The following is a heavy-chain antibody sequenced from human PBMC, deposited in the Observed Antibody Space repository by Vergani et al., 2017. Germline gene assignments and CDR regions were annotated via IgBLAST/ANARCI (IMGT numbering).Heavy chain of an antibody. V-gene: IGHV1-2*02. D-gene: IGHD2-15*01. CDR3: SCSRSLDYYYGMDV. J-gene: IGHJ6*02. CDR2: INTNSGGT. Sequence: QVQLVQSGAEVKKPGASVTVSCKASGYTFIGYYMHWVRQAPGQGLEWMGWINTNSGGTNYAQKFQGRVTMTRDTSISTAYMDLSRLRSDDTAVYYCSCSRSLDYYYGMDVWGQGTTVTVSS. CDR1: GYTFIGYY.